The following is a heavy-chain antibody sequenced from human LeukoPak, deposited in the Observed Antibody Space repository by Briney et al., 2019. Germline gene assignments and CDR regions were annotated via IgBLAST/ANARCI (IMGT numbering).Heavy chain of an antibody. V-gene: IGHV3-64*01. CDR1: GFTFSSYA. J-gene: IGHJ4*02. D-gene: IGHD1-1*01. CDR2: ISSDGGTT. CDR3: ARRVGPNNNSRYYDY. Sequence: HPGGSLRLSCAASGFTFSSYAMHWVRQAPGKGLEYVSAISSDGGTTYYANSVRGRFTISRDNSKNTLYLQMGSPRVEDMAVYYCARRVGPNNNSRYYDYWGQGTLVTVSS.